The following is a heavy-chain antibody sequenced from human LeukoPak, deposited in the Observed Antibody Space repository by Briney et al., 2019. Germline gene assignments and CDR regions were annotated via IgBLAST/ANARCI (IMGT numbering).Heavy chain of an antibody. CDR2: IKSKAYGETT. Sequence: GGSLRLSCVASGFTFRNAWMSWVRQAPGKGLEWVGRIKSKAYGETTDYGAPVKGRFTISRDDSKNTVYLQVNSLNTEDTGIYYCVADVAVYNPYAMDVWGQGTTVTVSS. V-gene: IGHV3-15*01. CDR3: VADVAVYNPYAMDV. CDR1: GFTFRNAW. J-gene: IGHJ6*02. D-gene: IGHD1-1*01.